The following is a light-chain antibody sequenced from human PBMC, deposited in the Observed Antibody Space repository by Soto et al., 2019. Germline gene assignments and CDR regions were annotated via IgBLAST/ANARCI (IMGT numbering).Light chain of an antibody. CDR1: QGISNF. V-gene: IGKV1-9*01. J-gene: IGKJ1*01. CDR3: QQFHSYPRT. Sequence: DIQLTQSPSFLSASVGDRVTITCRASQGISNFLAWYQQKPGKAPKLLIFAASSLQSGVPSRFSGSGSGTEFTLTITRLQPEDFATYCCQQFHSYPRTFGEGTKVEIK. CDR2: AAS.